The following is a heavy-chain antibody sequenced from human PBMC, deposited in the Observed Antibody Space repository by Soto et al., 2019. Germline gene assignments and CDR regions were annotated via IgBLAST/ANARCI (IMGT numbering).Heavy chain of an antibody. Sequence: ASVKVSCKASGYTFTSYGISWVRQAPGQGLEWMGWISAYNGNTNYAQKLQGRVTMTTDTSTSTAYMELRSLRSDDTAVYYCARDRFAGFGELLVDYWGQGTLVTVSS. J-gene: IGHJ4*02. CDR3: ARDRFAGFGELLVDY. CDR2: ISAYNGNT. V-gene: IGHV1-18*01. CDR1: GYTFTSYG. D-gene: IGHD3-10*01.